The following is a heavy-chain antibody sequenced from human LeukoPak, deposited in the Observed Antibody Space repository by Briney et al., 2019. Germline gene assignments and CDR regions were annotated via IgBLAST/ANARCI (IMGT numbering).Heavy chain of an antibody. CDR2: IYSGGST. CDR3: ARRPGYQLLSYAFDI. Sequence: GGSLRLSCAASGFTVSSNYMSWVRQAPGKGLEWVSVIYSGGSTYYADSVKGRFTISRDNSKNTLYLQMNSLRAEDTAVYYCARRPGYQLLSYAFDIWGQGTMVTVSS. J-gene: IGHJ3*02. CDR1: GFTVSSNY. D-gene: IGHD2-2*01. V-gene: IGHV3-53*01.